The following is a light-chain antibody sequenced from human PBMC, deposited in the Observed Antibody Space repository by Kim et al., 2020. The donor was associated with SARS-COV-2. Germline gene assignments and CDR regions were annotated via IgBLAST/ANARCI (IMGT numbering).Light chain of an antibody. CDR3: SSYATSRSYV. CDR2: DVN. Sequence: GRSITISCTGTSSDVVTYNYVSWYQQYPGKAPKLMIYDVNKRPSGVSNRFSGSKSGNTASLTISGLQAEDEADYYCSSYATSRSYVFGTGTKVTVL. J-gene: IGLJ1*01. CDR1: SSDVVTYNY. V-gene: IGLV2-14*03.